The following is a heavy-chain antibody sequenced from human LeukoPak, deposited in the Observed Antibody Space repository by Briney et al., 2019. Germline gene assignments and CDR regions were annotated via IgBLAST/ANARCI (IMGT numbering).Heavy chain of an antibody. Sequence: PGGSLRLSCAASGFTFSSYSMNWVRQAPGKGLEWVAYISSSSNTIDSADSVKGRFTISRDNAKNSLYLQMNSLRAEDTAVYYRARARGYSYGYSDYWGQGTLVTVSS. CDR1: GFTFSSYS. CDR2: ISSSSNTI. V-gene: IGHV3-48*01. J-gene: IGHJ4*02. CDR3: ARARGYSYGYSDY. D-gene: IGHD5-18*01.